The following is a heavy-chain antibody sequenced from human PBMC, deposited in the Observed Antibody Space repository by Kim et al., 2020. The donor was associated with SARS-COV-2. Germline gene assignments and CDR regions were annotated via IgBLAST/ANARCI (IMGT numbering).Heavy chain of an antibody. CDR3: ARGLRGSNYFGY. Sequence: SETLSLTCAVYGGSFSGYYWSWIRQPPGKGLEWIGEINHSGSTNYNPSLKSRVTISVDTSKNQFSLKLSSVTAADTAVYYCARGLRGSNYFGYWGQGTLVTVSS. CDR2: INHSGST. CDR1: GGSFSGYY. D-gene: IGHD3-10*01. J-gene: IGHJ4*02. V-gene: IGHV4-34*01.